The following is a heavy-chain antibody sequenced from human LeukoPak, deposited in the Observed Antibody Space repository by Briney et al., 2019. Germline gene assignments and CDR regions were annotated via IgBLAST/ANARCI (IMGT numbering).Heavy chain of an antibody. D-gene: IGHD5-18*01. J-gene: IGHJ2*01. V-gene: IGHV3-23*01. CDR2: ISGSGGST. CDR3: AKPRGRYSQNWYFDL. CDR1: GFTFSSHA. Sequence: GGSLRLSCAASGFTFSSHAMSWVRQAPGKGLEWVSAISGSGGSTYYADSVKGRFTISRDNSKNTLYLQMNSLRAEDTAVYYCAKPRGRYSQNWYFDLWGRGTLVTVSS.